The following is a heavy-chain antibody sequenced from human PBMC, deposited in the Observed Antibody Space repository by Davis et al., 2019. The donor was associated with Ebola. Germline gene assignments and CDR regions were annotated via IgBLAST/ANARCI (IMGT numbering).Heavy chain of an antibody. CDR2: IYYSGST. V-gene: IGHV4-59*01. J-gene: IGHJ5*02. CDR3: ARVDYQGWFDP. Sequence: SETLYLTCTVSGGSISSYYWSWIRQPPGKGLEWIGYIYYSGSTNYNPSLKSRVTISVDTSKNQFSLKLSSVTAADTAVYYCARVDYQGWFDPWGQGTLVTVSS. CDR1: GGSISSYY. D-gene: IGHD4/OR15-4a*01.